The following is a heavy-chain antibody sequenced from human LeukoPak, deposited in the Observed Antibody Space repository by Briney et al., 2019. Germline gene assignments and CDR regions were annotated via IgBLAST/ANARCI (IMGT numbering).Heavy chain of an antibody. V-gene: IGHV3-7*01. D-gene: IGHD3-3*02. CDR2: IRHDESEK. Sequence: GGSLRLSCAASGFIFTNYWMTWVRQAPGKGLEWVANIRHDESEKYYVDSVKGRFTISRDNAKNSLSLQMNSLRAEDTAIYYCVGGNTFFIYWGQGTLVTVSS. CDR3: VGGNTFFIY. CDR1: GFIFTNYW. J-gene: IGHJ4*02.